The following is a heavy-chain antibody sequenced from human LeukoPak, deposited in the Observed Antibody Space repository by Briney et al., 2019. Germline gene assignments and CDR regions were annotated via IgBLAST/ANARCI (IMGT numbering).Heavy chain of an antibody. CDR2: IRYDGSNK. V-gene: IGHV3-30*02. CDR1: GFTFSGYG. CDR3: ATGLYYYGSGSTETIDY. D-gene: IGHD3-10*01. J-gene: IGHJ4*02. Sequence: PGGSLRLSCAASGFTFSGYGMHWVRQAPGKGLEWVAFIRYDGSNKYYADSVKGRFTISRDNSKNTLYLQMNSLRAEDTAVYYCATGLYYYGSGSTETIDYWGQGTLVTVSS.